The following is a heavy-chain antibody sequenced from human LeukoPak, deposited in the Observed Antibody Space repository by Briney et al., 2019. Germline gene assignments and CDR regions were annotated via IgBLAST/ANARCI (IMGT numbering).Heavy chain of an antibody. V-gene: IGHV4-4*07. D-gene: IGHD3-22*01. Sequence: SETLSLTCTVSGGSISSYYWSWIRQPAGKGLEWIGRIYTSGGTVYNPSLTSRVTMSVDTSKKQFSLTLSSVTAAHTAVYYCARGVFYYDTSGRGYYFDYWGQGTLVTVSS. CDR3: ARGVFYYDTSGRGYYFDY. CDR1: GGSISSYY. CDR2: IYTSGGT. J-gene: IGHJ4*02.